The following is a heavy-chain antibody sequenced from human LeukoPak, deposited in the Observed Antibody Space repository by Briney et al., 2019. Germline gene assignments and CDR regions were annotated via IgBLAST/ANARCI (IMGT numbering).Heavy chain of an antibody. CDR1: GGSLIDYF. CDR3: ARLGCSGGSCPLDY. V-gene: IGHV4-59*01. D-gene: IGHD2-15*01. J-gene: IGHJ4*02. CDR2: IYYRGST. Sequence: SETLSLTCTVSGGSLIDYFWSWIRQPPGKGLEWIGYIYYRGSTDYSPSLKSRVTISVDTSKNQFSLKLSSVTAADTAVYYCARLGCSGGSCPLDYWGPGTLVTVSS.